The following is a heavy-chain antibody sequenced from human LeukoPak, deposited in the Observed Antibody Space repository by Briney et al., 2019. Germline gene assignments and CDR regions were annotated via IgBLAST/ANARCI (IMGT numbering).Heavy chain of an antibody. Sequence: ALVKVSCKTSGYTFTNYGISWVRQAPGQGLEWMGWISAYNGNADYAQNLQGRVTMTTDTSTSTAYMELRSLTSDDSAVYYCARVGEYCTSASCHDYWGQGTLVTVSS. CDR3: ARVGEYCTSASCHDY. CDR1: GYTFTNYG. D-gene: IGHD2-2*01. V-gene: IGHV1-18*01. CDR2: ISAYNGNA. J-gene: IGHJ4*02.